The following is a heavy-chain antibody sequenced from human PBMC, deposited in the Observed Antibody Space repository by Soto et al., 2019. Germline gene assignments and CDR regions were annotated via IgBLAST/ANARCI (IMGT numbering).Heavy chain of an antibody. J-gene: IGHJ3*02. CDR2: INPSGGST. CDR1: GYTFTSYY. V-gene: IGHV1-46*01. CDR3: AGDPVEMAHASAFDI. D-gene: IGHD2-15*01. Sequence: ASVKVSCKASGYTFTSYYMHWVRQAPGQGLEWMGIINPSGGSTSYAQKFQGRVTMTRDTSTSTVYMELSSLRSEDTAVYYCAGDPVEMAHASAFDIWGQGTMVTVSS.